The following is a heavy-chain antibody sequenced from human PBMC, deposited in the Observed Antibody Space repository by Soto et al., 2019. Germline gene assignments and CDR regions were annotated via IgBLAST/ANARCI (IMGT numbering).Heavy chain of an antibody. J-gene: IGHJ3*02. CDR3: AKGGRSDGASDAFDI. Sequence: QVQLVESGGGVVQPGRSLRLSCAASGFTFSSYGMHWVRQAPGKGLEWVAVISYDGSNKYYADSVKGRFTISRDNSKNTLYLQMYSLRAEDTAVYYCAKGGRSDGASDAFDIWGQGTMVTDSS. V-gene: IGHV3-30*18. CDR1: GFTFSSYG. CDR2: ISYDGSNK. D-gene: IGHD3-10*01.